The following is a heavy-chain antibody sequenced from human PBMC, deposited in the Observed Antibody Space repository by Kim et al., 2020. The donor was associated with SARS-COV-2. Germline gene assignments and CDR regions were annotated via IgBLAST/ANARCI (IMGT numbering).Heavy chain of an antibody. Sequence: VDPVKGRFTISRDNSKNTLYLQMNSLRAEDTAVYYCARWAQQLAFYFDYWGQGTLVTVSS. V-gene: IGHV3-30*01. CDR3: ARWAQQLAFYFDY. J-gene: IGHJ4*02. D-gene: IGHD6-13*01.